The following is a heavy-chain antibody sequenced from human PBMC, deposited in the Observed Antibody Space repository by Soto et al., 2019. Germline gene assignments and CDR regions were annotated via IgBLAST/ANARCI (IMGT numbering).Heavy chain of an antibody. CDR3: ATYSSSYLFNDY. CDR1: GYTFTGYW. J-gene: IGHJ4*02. Sequence: GTGLCRVSGYTFTGYWNSRGRQAPGQGLEWMRWISAYNGNTNYAQKLQGRVTMTTDTSTSTAYMELRSLRSDDTAVYYCATYSSSYLFNDYWGQGTLVTVSS. D-gene: IGHD6-13*01. CDR2: ISAYNGNT. V-gene: IGHV1-18*01.